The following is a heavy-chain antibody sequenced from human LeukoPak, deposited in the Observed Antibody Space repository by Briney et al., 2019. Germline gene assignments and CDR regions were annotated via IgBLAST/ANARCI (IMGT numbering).Heavy chain of an antibody. D-gene: IGHD3-10*01. CDR1: GFTVSSNY. Sequence: TGGSLRLSCAASGFTVSSNYMSWVRQAPGKGLEWVSVIYSGGSTHYADSVKGRFTISRDNSKNTLYLQMNSLRAEDTAVYYCARVRWFGELFGDYWGQGTLVTVSS. CDR3: ARVRWFGELFGDY. V-gene: IGHV3-53*01. CDR2: IYSGGST. J-gene: IGHJ4*02.